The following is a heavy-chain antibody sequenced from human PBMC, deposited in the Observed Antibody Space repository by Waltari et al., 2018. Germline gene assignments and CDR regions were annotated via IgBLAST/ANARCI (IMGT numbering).Heavy chain of an antibody. V-gene: IGHV3-33*01. J-gene: IGHJ3*02. CDR2: IGYDGSNK. Sequence: QVQLVESGGGVVQSGRSLRLSCVGSGFTFRNHGMNWVRQAPGKGREWVAGIGYDGSNKNYVDSVKGRFTISRDNSKNTLYLEMNSLRAEDTAVYFCARGDGGSGLGASDIWGQGTMVTVSS. CDR1: GFTFRNHG. CDR3: ARGDGGSGLGASDI. D-gene: IGHD3-3*01.